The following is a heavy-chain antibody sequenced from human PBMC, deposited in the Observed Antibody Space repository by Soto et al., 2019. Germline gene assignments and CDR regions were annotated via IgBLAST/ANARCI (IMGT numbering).Heavy chain of an antibody. CDR2: IYHSWST. J-gene: IGHJ5*02. D-gene: IGHD3-3*01. V-gene: IGHV4-30-2*01. Sequence: TLSLSCTVSGASIRIGGYSVIWIRQPPGKSLEWMGSIYHSWSTYYSPSLKSRVTISVDTSTNLCSLKLSYVTAGDTAVYYCARRSSYDLWSGYYINWFDPRGQGTLVTVAS. CDR1: GASIRIGGYS. CDR3: ARRSSYDLWSGYYINWFDP.